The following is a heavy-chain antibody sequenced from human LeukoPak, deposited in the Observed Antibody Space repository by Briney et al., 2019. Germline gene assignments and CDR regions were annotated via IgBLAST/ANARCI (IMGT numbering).Heavy chain of an antibody. D-gene: IGHD4-17*01. J-gene: IGHJ4*02. V-gene: IGHV4-4*07. CDR1: GGSISSYY. Sequence: SETLSLTCTVSGGSISSYYWSWIRQPAGKGLEWIGRIYTSGSTNYNPSLKSRVTISVDTSKNQFSLKLSSVTAADTAVYYCARGTTVTTFLDYWGQGALVTVSS. CDR3: ARGTTVTTFLDY. CDR2: IYTSGST.